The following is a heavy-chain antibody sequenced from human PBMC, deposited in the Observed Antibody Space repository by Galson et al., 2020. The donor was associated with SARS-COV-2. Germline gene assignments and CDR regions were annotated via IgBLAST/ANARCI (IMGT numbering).Heavy chain of an antibody. CDR1: GGSISSSSYY. J-gene: IGHJ4*02. CDR3: ARDVHTAESSFDY. Sequence: SETLSLTCTVSGGSISSSSYYWGWIRQPPGKGLEWIGSIYYSGSTHYNPSLKSRVTISVDTSKNQFSLKLSSVTAADTAVYYCARDVHTAESSFDYWGQGTLVTVSS. CDR2: IYYSGST. V-gene: IGHV4-39*07.